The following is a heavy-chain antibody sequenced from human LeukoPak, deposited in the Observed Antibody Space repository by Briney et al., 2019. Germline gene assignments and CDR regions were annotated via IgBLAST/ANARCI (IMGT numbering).Heavy chain of an antibody. CDR1: GFTFSSST. CDR3: AADLPGGAMFDP. Sequence: TSVKVSCKASGFTFSSSTIQWVRQARGQRLEWMGWIVVGSGNTNYAQNFQERVTTTRDMSTSTAYMEVSSLRSEDTAVYYCAADLPGGAMFDPWGQGTLVTVSS. D-gene: IGHD3-16*01. CDR2: IVVGSGNT. V-gene: IGHV1-58*02. J-gene: IGHJ5*02.